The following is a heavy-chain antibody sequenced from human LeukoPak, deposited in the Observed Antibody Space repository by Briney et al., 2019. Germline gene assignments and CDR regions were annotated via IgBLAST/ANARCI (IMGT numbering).Heavy chain of an antibody. J-gene: IGHJ5*02. V-gene: IGHV1-58*02. CDR1: GFTFSSSA. D-gene: IGHD3-22*01. Sequence: SVKVSCKASGFTFSSSAMQWVRQARGQRLEWIGWIVVDSGDTNYAQKFQERVTITRDMSTSTAYMELSSLRSEDTAVYSCTADPYYDSSGPPRWFDPWGQGTLVTVSS. CDR3: TADPYYDSSGPPRWFDP. CDR2: IVVDSGDT.